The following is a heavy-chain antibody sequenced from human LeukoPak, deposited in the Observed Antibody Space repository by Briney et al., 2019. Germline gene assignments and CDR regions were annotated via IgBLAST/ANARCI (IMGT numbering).Heavy chain of an antibody. CDR2: ISGSGGST. J-gene: IGHJ5*02. CDR1: GFTFSSSA. V-gene: IGHV3-23*01. D-gene: IGHD4-23*01. Sequence: PGGSLRLSCAASGFTFSSSAMSWVRQAPGKGLEWVSAISGSGGSTYYADSVKGRFTISRDNSKNTLYLQMNSLRAEDTAVYYCASSQRVRATVVTPPGSWGQGTLVTVSS. CDR3: ASSQRVRATVVTPPGS.